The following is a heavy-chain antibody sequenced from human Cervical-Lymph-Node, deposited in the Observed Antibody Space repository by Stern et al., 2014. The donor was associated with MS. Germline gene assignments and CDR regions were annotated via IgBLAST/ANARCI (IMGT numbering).Heavy chain of an antibody. CDR2: ISAYNGNT. D-gene: IGHD2-2*01. Sequence: VQLVQSGAEVRKPGASVKVSCKASGYTFRDSGISWGRQAPGQGLEWMEVISAYNGNTKYAENVQGRVTMTTDTSTKTAYMELRNLRSDDTAVYYCARGFVVPPSALDYWGQGTLVTVSS. CDR3: ARGFVVPPSALDY. CDR1: GYTFRDSG. V-gene: IGHV1-18*01. J-gene: IGHJ4*02.